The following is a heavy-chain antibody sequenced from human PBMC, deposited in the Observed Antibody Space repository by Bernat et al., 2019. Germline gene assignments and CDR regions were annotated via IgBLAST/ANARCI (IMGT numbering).Heavy chain of an antibody. CDR2: ISGSGGST. CDR1: GFTFSSYA. J-gene: IGHJ6*02. CDR3: AAETYYYDSTPGMDV. D-gene: IGHD3-22*01. V-gene: IGHV3-23*01. Sequence: EVQLLESGGGLVQPGGSLRLSCAASGFTFSSYAMSWVRQAPGKGLEWVSAISGSGGSTYYADSVKGRFTISRDNSKNTLYLQMSSLRSEDTAVYYCAAETYYYDSTPGMDVWGQGTTVTVSS.